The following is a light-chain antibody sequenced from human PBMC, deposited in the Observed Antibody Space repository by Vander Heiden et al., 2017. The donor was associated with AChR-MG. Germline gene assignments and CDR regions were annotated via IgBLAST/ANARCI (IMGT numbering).Light chain of an antibody. CDR1: QSVSNN. Sequence: EIVMTTYPATRSVSPGERATLSCRASQSVSNNLAWYQQKPGQAPRLLIYGASTRATGIPARFRGSGSGTEFTLTISSLQSEDFAVYYCQQYNKWPPWTFGQGTKVEIK. CDR2: GAS. V-gene: IGKV3-15*01. J-gene: IGKJ1*01. CDR3: QQYNKWPPWT.